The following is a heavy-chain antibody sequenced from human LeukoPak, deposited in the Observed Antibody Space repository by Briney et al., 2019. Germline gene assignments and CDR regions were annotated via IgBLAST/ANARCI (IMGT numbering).Heavy chain of an antibody. J-gene: IGHJ6*04. D-gene: IGHD3-10*01. V-gene: IGHV4-34*01. CDR2: INHSGST. CDR3: ARESGTMVRGKRYYYYGMDV. Sequence: PSETLSLTCAVYGGSFSGYYWSWIRQPPGKGLEWIGEINHSGSTNYNPSLKSRVTISVDTSKNQFSLKLSSVTAADTAVYYCARESGTMVRGKRYYYYGMDVWGKGTTVTVSS. CDR1: GGSFSGYY.